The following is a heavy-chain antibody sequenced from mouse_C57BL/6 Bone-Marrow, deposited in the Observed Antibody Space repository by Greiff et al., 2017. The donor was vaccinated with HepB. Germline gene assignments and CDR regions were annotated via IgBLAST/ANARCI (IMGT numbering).Heavy chain of an antibody. J-gene: IGHJ2*01. D-gene: IGHD1-1*01. CDR2: ISSGGSYT. Sequence: EVNLVESGGELVKPGGSLKLSCAASGFTFSSYGMSWVRQTPDKRLEWVATISSGGSYTYYSDSVTGRFTISRNNAKNTLYLQMSSLKSEDTAMYYVARLGVITTVAYYFDYWGQGTTLTVSS. CDR3: ARLGVITTVAYYFDY. CDR1: GFTFSSYG. V-gene: IGHV5-6*01.